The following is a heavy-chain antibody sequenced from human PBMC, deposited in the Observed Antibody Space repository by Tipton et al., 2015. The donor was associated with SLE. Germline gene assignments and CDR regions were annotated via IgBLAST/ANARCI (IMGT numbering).Heavy chain of an antibody. Sequence: TLSLTCTVSGGSISSSSYYWGWIRQPPGKGLEWIGSFYHSGSTYYNPSLKSRVTISVDTSKNQFSLKLSSVTAADTAVYYCARGGGVYDFWSGYYGMDVWGQGTTVTVSS. CDR2: FYHSGST. CDR3: ARGGGVYDFWSGYYGMDV. D-gene: IGHD3-3*01. CDR1: GGSISSSSYY. J-gene: IGHJ6*02. V-gene: IGHV4-39*07.